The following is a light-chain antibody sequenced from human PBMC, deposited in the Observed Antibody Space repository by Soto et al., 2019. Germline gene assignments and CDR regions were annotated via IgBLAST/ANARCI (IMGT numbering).Light chain of an antibody. J-gene: IGLJ2*01. CDR3: AAWDDSLNGPV. CDR2: GDH. CDR1: SSNIGSNT. Sequence: QSVLAQPTSASGTPGLRVTISCSGSSSNIGSNTVNWYQHLPGTAPKLLIYGDHQRPSGVPDRFSGSKSGTSASLAIGGLQSEDEADYFCAAWDDSLNGPVFGGGTKLTVL. V-gene: IGLV1-44*01.